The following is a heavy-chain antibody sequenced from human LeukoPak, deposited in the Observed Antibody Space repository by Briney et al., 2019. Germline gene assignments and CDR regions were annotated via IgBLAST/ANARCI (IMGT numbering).Heavy chain of an antibody. CDR2: IYYSGST. V-gene: IGHV4-59*01. D-gene: IGHD1-26*01. Sequence: PSETLSLTCTVSGGSISSYYWSWIRQPPGKGLEWIGYIYYSGSTNYNPSLKSRVTISGDTSKNQFSLKLTSVTAADTAVYYCARESVGATTGAFDIWGQGTMVTVSS. CDR3: ARESVGATTGAFDI. CDR1: GGSISSYY. J-gene: IGHJ3*02.